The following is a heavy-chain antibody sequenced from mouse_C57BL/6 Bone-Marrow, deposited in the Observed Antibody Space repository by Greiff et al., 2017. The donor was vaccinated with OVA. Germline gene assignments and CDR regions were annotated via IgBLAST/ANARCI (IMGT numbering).Heavy chain of an antibody. Sequence: QVQLKQSGAELVRPGASVKLSCKASGYTFTDYYINWVKQRPGQGLEWIARIYPGSGNTYYNEKFKGKATLTAEKSSSTAYMQLSSLTSEDSAVYFCARSNYYGTRYWYFDVWGTGTTVTVSS. CDR3: ARSNYYGTRYWYFDV. CDR1: GYTFTDYY. V-gene: IGHV1-76*01. D-gene: IGHD1-1*01. J-gene: IGHJ1*03. CDR2: IYPGSGNT.